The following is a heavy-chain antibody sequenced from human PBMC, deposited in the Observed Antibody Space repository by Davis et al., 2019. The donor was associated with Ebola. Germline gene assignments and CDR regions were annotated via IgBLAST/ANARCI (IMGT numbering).Heavy chain of an antibody. V-gene: IGHV1-69*13. Sequence: SVKVSCKASGGTFSSYAISWVRQAPGQGLEWMGGTIPIFGTANYAQKFQGRVTITADESTSTAYMELSSLRSEDTAVYYCARSGQLTSSDGMDVWGQGTTVTVSS. J-gene: IGHJ6*02. D-gene: IGHD6-13*01. CDR3: ARSGQLTSSDGMDV. CDR2: TIPIFGTA. CDR1: GGTFSSYA.